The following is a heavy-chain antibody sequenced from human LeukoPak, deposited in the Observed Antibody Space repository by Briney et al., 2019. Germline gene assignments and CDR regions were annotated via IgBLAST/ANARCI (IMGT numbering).Heavy chain of an antibody. V-gene: IGHV1-8*01. CDR1: GYTFTNYD. CDR3: ARDSSDTAMVTIESSFDY. CDR2: MNPNSGNT. J-gene: IGHJ4*02. D-gene: IGHD5-18*01. Sequence: ASVKVSCKASGYTFTNYDINWVRQATGQGLEWMGWMNPNSGNTGYAQELQGRVTMTRNPSKSTAFMELSSLRSEDTAVYYCARDSSDTAMVTIESSFDYWGQGTLVTVSS.